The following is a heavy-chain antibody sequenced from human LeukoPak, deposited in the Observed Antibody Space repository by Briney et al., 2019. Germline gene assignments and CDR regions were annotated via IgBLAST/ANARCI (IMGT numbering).Heavy chain of an antibody. J-gene: IGHJ4*02. CDR1: GFTFSSYA. Sequence: QPGRSLRLSCAAPGFTFSSYAMHWVRQAPGKGLEWVAVISYDGSNKYYADSVKGRFTISRDNSKNTLYLQMNSLRAEDTAVYYCASEFSSSWPGSNDYWGQGTLVTVSS. D-gene: IGHD6-13*01. V-gene: IGHV3-30-3*01. CDR2: ISYDGSNK. CDR3: ASEFSSSWPGSNDY.